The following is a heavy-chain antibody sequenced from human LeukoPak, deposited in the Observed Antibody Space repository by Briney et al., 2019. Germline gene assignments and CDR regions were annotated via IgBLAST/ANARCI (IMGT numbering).Heavy chain of an antibody. CDR3: ARHSRYYYYYYMDV. Sequence: SETLSLTCAVSGYSINSGYYWGWIRQPPGKGLEWSGSIYYSGSTYYNPSLKSRVTISVDTSKNQFSLKLSSVTAADTAVYYCARHSRYYYYYYMDVWGKGTTVTVSS. V-gene: IGHV4-38-2*01. CDR1: GYSINSGYY. D-gene: IGHD1-14*01. CDR2: IYYSGST. J-gene: IGHJ6*03.